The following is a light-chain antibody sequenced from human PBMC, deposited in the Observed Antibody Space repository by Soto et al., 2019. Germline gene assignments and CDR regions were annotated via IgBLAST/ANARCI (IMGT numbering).Light chain of an antibody. J-gene: IGKJ1*01. CDR1: QSVTSW. CDR3: QQYNSFWT. Sequence: IQMTQSPSTLSASVGDRLTITCRASQSVTSWLAWYQQKPGKAPKLLIYKASTLESGVPSRFSGSGSGTEFTLTISSLQPDDFATYYCQQYNSFWTFGQGTTVDIK. V-gene: IGKV1-5*03. CDR2: KAS.